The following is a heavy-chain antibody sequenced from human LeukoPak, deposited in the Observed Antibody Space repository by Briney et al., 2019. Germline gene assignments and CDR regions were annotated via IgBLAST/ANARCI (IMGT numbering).Heavy chain of an antibody. D-gene: IGHD3-22*01. J-gene: IGHJ4*02. Sequence: ASVKVSCKASGYTFTGYYMHWVRQAPGQGLEWMGWINPNSGGTNYAQKFQGRVTMTRDTSISTAYMELSRLRSDDTAVNYCARSHRDSSGYSYFDYWGQGTLVTVSS. CDR2: INPNSGGT. CDR1: GYTFTGYY. CDR3: ARSHRDSSGYSYFDY. V-gene: IGHV1-2*02.